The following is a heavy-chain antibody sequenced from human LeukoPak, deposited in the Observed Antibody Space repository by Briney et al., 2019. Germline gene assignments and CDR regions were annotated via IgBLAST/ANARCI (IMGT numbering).Heavy chain of an antibody. Sequence: GGSLRLSCAVSGFTFSNYAMHWVRQAPGKGLEWVAVMSYDGTNKYYTDSVKGRFTISRDNPKNTLYLQMNSLRAEDTALYHCARVGAIAARPPYYYYGMDVWGQGTTVTVSS. CDR2: MSYDGTNK. J-gene: IGHJ6*02. CDR3: ARVGAIAARPPYYYYGMDV. V-gene: IGHV3-30-3*01. CDR1: GFTFSNYA. D-gene: IGHD6-6*01.